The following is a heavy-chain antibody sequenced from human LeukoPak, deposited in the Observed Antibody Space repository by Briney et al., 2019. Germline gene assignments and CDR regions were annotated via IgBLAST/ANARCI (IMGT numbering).Heavy chain of an antibody. CDR3: ARANTVTTAFDY. V-gene: IGHV1-2*02. Sequence: ASVKVSCKASGYTLTGYYMHWVRQAPGQGLEWMGWINPNSGGTNYAQKFQGRVTMTRDTSISTAYMELSRLRSDDTAVYYCARANTVTTAFDYWGQGTLVTVSS. J-gene: IGHJ4*02. CDR2: INPNSGGT. D-gene: IGHD4-17*01. CDR1: GYTLTGYY.